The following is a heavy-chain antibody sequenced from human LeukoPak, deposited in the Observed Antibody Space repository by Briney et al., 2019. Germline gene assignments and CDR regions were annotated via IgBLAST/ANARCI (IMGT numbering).Heavy chain of an antibody. Sequence: GGSLRLSCAASGFTFRDYWMHWVRQAPGKGLVWVSRLHSDGSNTTYADSVKGRFTISRDNAKNTLYLQMNSLRAEDTAVYYCAKTRPLDSSSWSHGDYWGQGTLVTVSS. D-gene: IGHD6-13*01. V-gene: IGHV3-74*01. CDR1: GFTFRDYW. CDR3: AKTRPLDSSSWSHGDY. CDR2: LHSDGSNT. J-gene: IGHJ4*02.